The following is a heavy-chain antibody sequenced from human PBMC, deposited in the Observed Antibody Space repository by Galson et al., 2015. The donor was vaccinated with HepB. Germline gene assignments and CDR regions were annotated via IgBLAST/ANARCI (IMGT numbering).Heavy chain of an antibody. V-gene: IGHV3-23*01. D-gene: IGHD6-6*01. CDR1: GFTFSSYA. CDR3: AKEPYSKSSHYYYHMDV. J-gene: IGHJ6*03. Sequence: SLRLSCAASGFTFSSYAMTWIRQAPGKGLEWVSGVNGRGDITYYADSVKGRFSISRDNSKNTLYLQMNSLRAEDTAVYYCAKEPYSKSSHYYYHMDVWGKGTTV. CDR2: VNGRGDIT.